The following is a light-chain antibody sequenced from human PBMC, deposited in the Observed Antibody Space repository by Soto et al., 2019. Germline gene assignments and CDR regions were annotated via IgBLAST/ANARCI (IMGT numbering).Light chain of an antibody. CDR1: SSDVGDYNY. V-gene: IGLV2-14*01. CDR3: ISYTSDDVRYV. CDR2: EVS. J-gene: IGLJ1*01. Sequence: QSALTQPASVSGSPGQSITISCTGNSSDVGDYNYVSCYQQHPGKAPKLMIYEVSNRPSGVSNRFSGSKSGNTASLTISGLQSEDEADYYCISYTSDDVRYVFGTGTKVTVL.